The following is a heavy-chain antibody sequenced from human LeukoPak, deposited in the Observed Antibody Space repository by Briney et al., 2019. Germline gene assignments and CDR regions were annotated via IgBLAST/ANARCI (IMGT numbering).Heavy chain of an antibody. Sequence: KASETLSLTCTVSGGSIGSYHWNWIRQPPGKGLEWIGYIHYSGSTDYNPALKSRVTISVDTSKHQLSLKLSSVTAADTAVYYCARQGPGGYYDSSGYYVLYWYFDLWGRGTLVTVSS. CDR3: ARQGPGGYYDSSGYYVLYWYFDL. D-gene: IGHD3-22*01. CDR1: GGSIGSYH. J-gene: IGHJ2*01. V-gene: IGHV4-59*08. CDR2: IHYSGST.